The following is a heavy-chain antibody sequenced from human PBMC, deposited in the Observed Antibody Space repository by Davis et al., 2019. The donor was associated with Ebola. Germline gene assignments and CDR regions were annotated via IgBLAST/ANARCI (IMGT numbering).Heavy chain of an antibody. CDR2: VSHSEREK. CDR3: ARDLQGRAGAAYLDV. V-gene: IGHV3-30*04. J-gene: IGHJ4*02. CDR1: GFTFSNYA. Sequence: PGGSLRLSCAASGFTFSNYAMHWVRQAPGKGLEWVAVVSHSEREKFYADYVKGRFTTSRDNSQNTLYQQMNSLRAEDTAVYYCARDLQGRAGAAYLDVWGQGTLVTVSS. D-gene: IGHD6-19*01.